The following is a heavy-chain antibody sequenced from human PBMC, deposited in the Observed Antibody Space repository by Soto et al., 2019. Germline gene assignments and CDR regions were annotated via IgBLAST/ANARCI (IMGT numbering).Heavy chain of an antibody. D-gene: IGHD1-7*01. V-gene: IGHV1-8*01. J-gene: IGHJ6*03. CDR1: GYTFTSYD. CDR2: MNPNSGNT. Sequence: EASVKVSCKASGYTFTSYDINWVRQATGQGLEWMGWMNPNSGNTGYAQKFQGRVTMTRNTSISTAYMELSSLRSEDTAVYYCARGKLELRYYYYYMDVWGKGTTVTVSS. CDR3: ARGKLELRYYYYYMDV.